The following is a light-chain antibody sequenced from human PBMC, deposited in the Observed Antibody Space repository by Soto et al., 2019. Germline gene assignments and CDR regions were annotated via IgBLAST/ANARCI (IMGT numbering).Light chain of an antibody. CDR3: QQYHNWPPIT. Sequence: EIVMTQSPFTLSVSPLEIYTLCFSASQFVSSNLAWYQQKPGQAPRLLIYGASTRATGIPARFSGSGSGTEFTLTISNLQSEDFAVYFCQQYHNWPPITFGQGTRLEIK. J-gene: IGKJ5*01. CDR2: GAS. V-gene: IGKV3D-15*01. CDR1: QFVSSN.